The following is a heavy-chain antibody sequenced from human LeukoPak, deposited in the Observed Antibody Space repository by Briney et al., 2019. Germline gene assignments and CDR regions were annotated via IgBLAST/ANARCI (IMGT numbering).Heavy chain of an antibody. CDR3: AKGSSNGRPYYFDY. Sequence: GSLRLSCAASGFTFSSYAMSWVRQAPGKGLGWVSASSGGGDSTYYVDSVKGRFTTSRDNSKNTLYLQMNSLRAEDTAVYYCAKGSSNGRPYYFDYWGQGALVTVSS. V-gene: IGHV3-23*01. CDR1: GFTFSSYA. CDR2: SSGGGDST. D-gene: IGHD2-8*01. J-gene: IGHJ4*02.